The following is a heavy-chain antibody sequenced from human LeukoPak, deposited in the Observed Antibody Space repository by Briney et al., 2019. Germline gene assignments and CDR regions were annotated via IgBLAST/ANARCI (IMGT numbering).Heavy chain of an antibody. V-gene: IGHV3-74*01. CDR2: IKTDGITT. CDR1: GFTFSSYW. J-gene: IGHJ6*04. Sequence: GGSLRLSCAASGFTFSSYWMHWVRQAPGKGLVWVSRIKTDGITTSYADSVKGRFTVSRDDAKNTLYLQMNSLRAEDTAVYYCVRAGVMDVWGKGTTVTVSS. CDR3: VRAGVMDV. D-gene: IGHD3-10*01.